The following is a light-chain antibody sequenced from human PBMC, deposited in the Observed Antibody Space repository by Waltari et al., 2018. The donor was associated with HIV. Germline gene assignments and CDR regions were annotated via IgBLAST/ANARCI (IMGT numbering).Light chain of an antibody. CDR1: STDVGNFNL. V-gene: IGLV2-23*02. CDR2: EVT. CDR3: YSYSDTSSSYV. J-gene: IGLJ1*01. Sequence: ITISCTGTSTDVGNFNLVSWYQQYPGKAPKLLIYEVTKRPSGASNRFSASKSGNTASLTISGLRAEDEADYYCYSYSDTSSSYVFGTGTKVTVL.